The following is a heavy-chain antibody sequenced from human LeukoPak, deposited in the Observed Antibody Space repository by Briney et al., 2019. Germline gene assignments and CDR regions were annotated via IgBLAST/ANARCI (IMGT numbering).Heavy chain of an antibody. J-gene: IGHJ5*02. V-gene: IGHV4-34*01. CDR1: SGSFSGYY. CDR3: ARAPPMTTRGWFDP. CDR2: INHSGST. D-gene: IGHD4-17*01. Sequence: SETLSLTCAVYSGSFSGYYWSWIRQPPGKGLEWVGEINHSGSTNYNPSLKSRVSISLDTSKNQFSLKLTSVTAADTAVYYCARAPPMTTRGWFDPWGQGTLVTVSS.